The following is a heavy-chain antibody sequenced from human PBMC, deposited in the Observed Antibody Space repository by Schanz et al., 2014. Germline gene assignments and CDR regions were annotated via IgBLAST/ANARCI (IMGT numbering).Heavy chain of an antibody. J-gene: IGHJ4*02. CDR3: AKDLAAVGVFDY. V-gene: IGHV3-23*04. CDR2: LTGSGTTT. Sequence: AQLVESGGGVVQPGRSLRLSCVASGFIVSSTYMTWVRQAPGKGLEWVSALTGSGTTTYYADSVKGRFTISRDNSKNTLDLQMNSLRAEDTAIYYCAKDLAAVGVFDYWGQGSLVTVSP. D-gene: IGHD6-13*01. CDR1: GFIVSSTY.